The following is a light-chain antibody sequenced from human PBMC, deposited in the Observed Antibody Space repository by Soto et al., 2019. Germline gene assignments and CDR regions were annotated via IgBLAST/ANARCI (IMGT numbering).Light chain of an antibody. CDR3: CSYAGSNTYV. V-gene: IGLV2-8*01. Sequence: QSVLTQPPSASGSPGQSVTIPCTGTSSDVSTYKHVSWYQQHPGKAPKLMIYEDTKRPSGIPDRFSGSKSGNTASLTVSGLQAEDEADYFCCSYAGSNTYVFGTGTKVTVL. CDR2: EDT. J-gene: IGLJ1*01. CDR1: SSDVSTYKH.